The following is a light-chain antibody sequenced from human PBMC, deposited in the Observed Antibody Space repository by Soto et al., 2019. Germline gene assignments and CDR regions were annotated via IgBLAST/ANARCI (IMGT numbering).Light chain of an antibody. CDR1: QSISSW. J-gene: IGKJ2*01. CDR2: DAS. V-gene: IGKV1-5*01. CDR3: QQYNDYVNS. Sequence: DIQMTQSPSTLSASVGDRVTISCRASQSISSWLAWYQQKPGMTPKLLIYDASRLESGVPSRFSGSGSGTEFTLTISSRQPDDFATYYCQQYNDYVNSFGQGTKLEMK.